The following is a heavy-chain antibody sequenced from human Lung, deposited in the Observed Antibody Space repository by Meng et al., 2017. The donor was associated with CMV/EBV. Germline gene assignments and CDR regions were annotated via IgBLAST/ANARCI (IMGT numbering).Heavy chain of an antibody. J-gene: IGHJ4*02. V-gene: IGHV3-48*03. CDR3: AREGIAVAGTGFDY. D-gene: IGHD6-19*01. Sequence: GESXKISCAASGFTFSSYEMNWVRQAPGKGLEWVSYISSSGSTIYYADSVKGRFTISRDNAKNSLYLQMNSLRAEDTAVYYCAREGIAVAGTGFDYWGQGTLVTVSS. CDR1: GFTFSSYE. CDR2: ISSSGSTI.